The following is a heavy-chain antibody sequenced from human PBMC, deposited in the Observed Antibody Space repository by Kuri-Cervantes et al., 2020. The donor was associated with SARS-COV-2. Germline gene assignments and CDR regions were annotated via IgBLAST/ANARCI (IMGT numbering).Heavy chain of an antibody. V-gene: IGHV3-23*01. D-gene: IGHD3-16*01. J-gene: IGHJ4*02. CDR1: GFTFSSYS. CDR3: AKDRRGGGAEKYYYDY. CDR2: IRGGGGRT. Sequence: GGSLRLSCAASGFTFSSYSMSWVRQAPGKGLEWVSAIRGGGGRTYYADSVKGRFTISRDNSKNTLYLQMNSLRAEDTAVYYCAKDRRGGGAEKYYYDYWGQGTLVTVSS.